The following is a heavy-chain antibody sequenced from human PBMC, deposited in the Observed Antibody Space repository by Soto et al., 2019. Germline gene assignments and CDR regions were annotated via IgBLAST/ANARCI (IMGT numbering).Heavy chain of an antibody. CDR3: ARDPSFYGDYQFDP. J-gene: IGHJ5*02. CDR1: GFTFSSYE. Sequence: GGSLRLSCAASGFTFSSYEMNWVRQAPGKGLEWVSYISSSGSTIYYADSVKGRFTISRDNAKNSLYLQMNSLRAEDTAVYYCARDPSFYGDYQFDPWGQGTLVTVSS. D-gene: IGHD4-17*01. CDR2: ISSSGSTI. V-gene: IGHV3-48*03.